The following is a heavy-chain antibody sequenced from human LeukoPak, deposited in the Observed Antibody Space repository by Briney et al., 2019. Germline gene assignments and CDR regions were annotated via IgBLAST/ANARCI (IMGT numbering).Heavy chain of an antibody. J-gene: IGHJ4*02. D-gene: IGHD2-2*01. CDR2: INAGNGNT. Sequence: ASAKVSCKASGYTFTSYTMHWVRQAPGQRLEWMGWINAGNGNTKYSQKFQGRVTITRDTSASTAYMELSSLRSEDTAVYYCARDKRSSTIDYWGQGTLVTVSS. CDR1: GYTFTSYT. V-gene: IGHV1-3*01. CDR3: ARDKRSSTIDY.